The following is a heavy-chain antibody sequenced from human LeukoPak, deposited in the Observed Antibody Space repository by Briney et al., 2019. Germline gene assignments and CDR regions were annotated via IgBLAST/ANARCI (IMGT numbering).Heavy chain of an antibody. D-gene: IGHD6-13*01. CDR3: ARDRGPFIAAGALYFDY. Sequence: GGSLRLSCAASGFTVSSSYMSWVRQAPGKGLEWVSVIYSGGSTVYADSVKGRFTISRDNSKNTVYLQMNSLRAEDTAVYYCARDRGPFIAAGALYFDYWGQGTLLTVSS. CDR2: IYSGGST. J-gene: IGHJ4*02. CDR1: GFTVSSSY. V-gene: IGHV3-66*01.